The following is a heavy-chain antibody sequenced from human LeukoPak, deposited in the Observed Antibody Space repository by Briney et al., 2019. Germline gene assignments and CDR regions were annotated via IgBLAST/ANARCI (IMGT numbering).Heavy chain of an antibody. Sequence: ASVKVSCKASGGTFSSYAISWVRQAPGKGLEWVSSISSSSSYIYYADSVKGRFTISRDNAKNSLYLQMNSLRAEDTAVYYCARADWDTAMIDYWGQGTLVTVSS. D-gene: IGHD5-18*01. CDR3: ARADWDTAMIDY. CDR2: ISSSSSYI. V-gene: IGHV3-21*01. CDR1: GGTFSSYA. J-gene: IGHJ4*02.